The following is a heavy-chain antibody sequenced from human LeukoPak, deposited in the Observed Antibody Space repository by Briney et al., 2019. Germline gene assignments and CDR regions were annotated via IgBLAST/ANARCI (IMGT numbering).Heavy chain of an antibody. CDR1: GFTFSSYW. D-gene: IGHD4-23*01. J-gene: IGHJ4*02. Sequence: PGGSLILSCAAPGFTFSSYWMQWVRHTPGMGLVWVSRINSDGSSTSYADSVKGRFTISRDNAKNTLYLQMNSLRAEDTAVYYCARHLTYGGWNSWGQGTLVTVSS. CDR2: INSDGSST. CDR3: ARHLTYGGWNS. V-gene: IGHV3-74*01.